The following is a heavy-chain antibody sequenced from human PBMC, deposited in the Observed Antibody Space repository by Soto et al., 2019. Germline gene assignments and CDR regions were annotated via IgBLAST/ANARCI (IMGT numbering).Heavy chain of an antibody. CDR3: AKVSTSLVYFDY. CDR2: ISGSGGST. J-gene: IGHJ4*01. D-gene: IGHD2-2*01. Sequence: EVQLLESGGGLVQPGGSLRLSCAASGFTFSSYAMSWVRQAPGKGLEWVSAISGSGGSTYYAASVKGRFTISRDNSITTLYLQMNSLRAKDTAVYYCAKVSTSLVYFDYLGHGTLVNVA. V-gene: IGHV3-23*01. CDR1: GFTFSSYA.